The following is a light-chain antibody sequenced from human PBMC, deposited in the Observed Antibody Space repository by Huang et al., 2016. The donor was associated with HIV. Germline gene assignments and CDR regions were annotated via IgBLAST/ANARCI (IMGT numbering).Light chain of an antibody. CDR2: AAS. CDR3: QHYGPTPSWT. J-gene: IGKJ1*01. Sequence: EIVLTQSPGTLSLSPGERAALSCRASEGIRSYYVAWYQQKPGKAPRLLIYAASSRATGIPDRFSGSGSGTDFTLTISRREPEDFAVYYCQHYGPTPSWTFGQGTKVEIK. V-gene: IGKV3-20*01. CDR1: EGIRSYY.